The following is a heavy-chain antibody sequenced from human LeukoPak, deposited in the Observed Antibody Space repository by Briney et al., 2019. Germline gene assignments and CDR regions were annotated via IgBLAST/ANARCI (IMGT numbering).Heavy chain of an antibody. Sequence: SETLSLTCTVSGGSISSSSYYWSWIRQPPGKGLEGIGYIYYSGSTTYNPSLKSRVTISVDTSKNQFSLKLSSVTAADTAVYYCARDRHYYDSSGYYAGFDYWGQGTLVTVSS. CDR3: ARDRHYYDSSGYYAGFDY. J-gene: IGHJ4*02. V-gene: IGHV4-61*01. CDR2: IYYSGST. CDR1: GGSISSSSYY. D-gene: IGHD3-22*01.